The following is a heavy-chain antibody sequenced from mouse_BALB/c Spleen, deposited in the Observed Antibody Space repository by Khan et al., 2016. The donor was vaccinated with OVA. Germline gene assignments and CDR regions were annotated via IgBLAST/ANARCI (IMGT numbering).Heavy chain of an antibody. D-gene: IGHD2-13*01. CDR1: GYAFTSYI. Sequence: VQLQQSGPELVKPGASVKVSCKASGYAFTSYIMYWVKQSHGKSLEWIGYIDPYNGGTSYNQKFKGKATLTVDKSSTTAYMHLNSLTSEDSAVYNYARGGDGGFAYWGQGTLVTVST. J-gene: IGHJ3*01. V-gene: IGHV1S135*01. CDR3: ARGGDGGFAY. CDR2: IDPYNGGT.